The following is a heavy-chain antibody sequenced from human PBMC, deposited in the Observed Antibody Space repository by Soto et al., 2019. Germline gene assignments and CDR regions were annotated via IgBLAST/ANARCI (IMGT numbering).Heavy chain of an antibody. CDR1: GVTFSKHA. CDR2: LSGSGGLT. CDR3: SKGDYGGNSPYCYFDL. V-gene: IGHV3-23*01. J-gene: IGHJ2*01. D-gene: IGHD4-17*01. Sequence: EVQLLESGGGLVQPGGSLRLSCAASGVTFSKHAMSWVRQAPGKGPEWVSALSGSGGLTYYADSVKGRFTISRDNSKNSLFLQMIRLRDADAATYYCSKGDYGGNSPYCYFDLWGRVTLVTVSS.